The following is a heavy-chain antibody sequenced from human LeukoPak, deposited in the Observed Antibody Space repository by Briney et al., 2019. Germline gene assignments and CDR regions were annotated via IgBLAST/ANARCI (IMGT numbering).Heavy chain of an antibody. CDR1: GFTFSSYA. Sequence: PGGSLRLSCAASGFTFSSYAMSWVRQAPGKGLEWVSAISGSGGSTYYADSVKGRFTISRDNSKNTLYLQMNSLRAEDTAVYYCAKDRDSSSWLKVFDYWGQGTLVTVSS. CDR3: AKDRDSSSWLKVFDY. J-gene: IGHJ4*02. D-gene: IGHD6-13*01. V-gene: IGHV3-23*01. CDR2: ISGSGGST.